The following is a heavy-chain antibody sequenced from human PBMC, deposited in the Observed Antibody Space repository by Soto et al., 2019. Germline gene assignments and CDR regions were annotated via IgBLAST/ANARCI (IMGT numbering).Heavy chain of an antibody. CDR3: ATMMAASGTAFDY. J-gene: IGHJ4*02. CDR2: IYPGDSDT. D-gene: IGHD6-13*01. V-gene: IGHV5-51*01. CDR1: GYSFISSW. Sequence: PGESLKISCQASGYSFISSWIGWVRQMPGKGLEWMGIIYPGDSDTRYSPSFQGQVTISAEKSTSTAYLRWSSLKASDTATYYCATMMAASGTAFDYWGQGAMVTVSS.